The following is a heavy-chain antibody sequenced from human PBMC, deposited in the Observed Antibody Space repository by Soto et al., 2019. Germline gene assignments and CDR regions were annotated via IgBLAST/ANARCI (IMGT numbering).Heavy chain of an antibody. CDR2: IYHSGRT. Sequence: QLQLQESGSGLVKPSQTLSLTCAVSGGSISRGGYSWSWIRQPPGKGLEWIGYIYHSGRTYYNPSLKSRVTISVDRSKNQFSLKLSSVTAADTAVYYWARAGGLGAVAVDYWGQGTLVTVSS. V-gene: IGHV4-30-2*01. J-gene: IGHJ4*02. D-gene: IGHD6-19*01. CDR3: ARAGGLGAVAVDY. CDR1: GGSISRGGYS.